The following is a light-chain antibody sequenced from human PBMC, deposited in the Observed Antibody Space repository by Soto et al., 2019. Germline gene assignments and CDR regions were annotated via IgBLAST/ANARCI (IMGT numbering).Light chain of an antibody. CDR2: TNY. CDR3: AAWDDTLNGPV. Sequence: QSVLTQPPSASGTPGQRVTFSCSGSSSNIGSNTVSWYQQLPGTAPKLLIYTNYQRPSGVPDRFSGSKSGTSASLAISGLQSEDEADYYCAAWDDTLNGPVFGGGTKVTVL. CDR1: SSNIGSNT. V-gene: IGLV1-44*01. J-gene: IGLJ2*01.